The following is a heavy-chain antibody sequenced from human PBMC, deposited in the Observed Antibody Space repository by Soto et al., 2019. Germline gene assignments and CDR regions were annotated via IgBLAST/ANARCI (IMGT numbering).Heavy chain of an antibody. J-gene: IGHJ4*02. CDR3: ARGQVVAAQH. Sequence: QLQLQESGSGLVKPSQTLSLTCAVSGGSISSGGYSWSWIRQPPGKGLEWIGYIYHSGSTYYNPSLXSXVXTXXDRSKNQFSLKLSSVTAADTAVYYCARGQVVAAQHWGQGTLVTVSS. CDR2: IYHSGST. V-gene: IGHV4-30-2*01. D-gene: IGHD2-15*01. CDR1: GGSISSGGYS.